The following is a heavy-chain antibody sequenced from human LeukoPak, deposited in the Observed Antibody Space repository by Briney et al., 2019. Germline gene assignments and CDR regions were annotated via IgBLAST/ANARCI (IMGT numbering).Heavy chain of an antibody. CDR2: ISDSSATI. D-gene: IGHD3-10*01. Sequence: GGSLRLSCAASGFTFRNYEMNWVRQAPGKGLEWLSYISDSSATIFYADSVKGRFTISRDNAKNSLYLQMNSLTAEDTGVYYCAKDGLDYYGSGSLYAFDIWGQGTMVTVSS. J-gene: IGHJ3*02. V-gene: IGHV3-48*03. CDR3: AKDGLDYYGSGSLYAFDI. CDR1: GFTFRNYE.